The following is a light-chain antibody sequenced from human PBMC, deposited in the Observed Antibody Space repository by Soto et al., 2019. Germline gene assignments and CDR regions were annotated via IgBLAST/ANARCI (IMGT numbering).Light chain of an antibody. CDR1: QTISSW. J-gene: IGKJ5*01. CDR2: DAS. Sequence: DIQMTQSPSTLSGSVGDRVTSTCRASQTISSWLAWYQQKPGRAPKLLIYDASNLEAGVPSRFRGSGSGTDFTFTISRLQPEDIATYYCQQYENLPTFGQGTRLEIK. CDR3: QQYENLPT. V-gene: IGKV1-33*01.